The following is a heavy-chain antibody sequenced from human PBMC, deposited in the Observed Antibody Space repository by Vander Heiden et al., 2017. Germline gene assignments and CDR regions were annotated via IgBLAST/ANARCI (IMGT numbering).Heavy chain of an antibody. D-gene: IGHD3-10*01. CDR3: ARDGWTMVRGGSNPIYGFDP. J-gene: IGHJ5*02. V-gene: IGHV3-33*01. Sequence: WVAVIWYDGSNKYYADSAKGRFTIARDNSKNTLYLQRNSLRAEDTAVYYCARDGWTMVRGGSNPIYGFDPWGQGTLVTVSS. CDR2: IWYDGSNK.